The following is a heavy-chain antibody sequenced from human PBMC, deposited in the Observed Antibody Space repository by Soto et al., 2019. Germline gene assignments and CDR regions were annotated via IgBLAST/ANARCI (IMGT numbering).Heavy chain of an antibody. J-gene: IGHJ4*02. Sequence: ASVKVSCKASGGTFSSYAISWVRQATGQGLEWMGWMNPNSGNTGYAQKFQGRVTMTRNTSISTAYMELSSLRSEDTAVYYCATEGLRAHTLAFDYWGQGTLVTVSS. V-gene: IGHV1-8*02. D-gene: IGHD3-22*01. CDR1: GGTFSSYA. CDR3: ATEGLRAHTLAFDY. CDR2: MNPNSGNT.